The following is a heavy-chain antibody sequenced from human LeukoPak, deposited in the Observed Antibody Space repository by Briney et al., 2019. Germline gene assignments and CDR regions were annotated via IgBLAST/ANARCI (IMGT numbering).Heavy chain of an antibody. CDR2: VYSGGNI. CDR3: VRDGDVYNFDH. CDR1: GFTVSTNY. Sequence: GGSLRLSCAASGFTVSTNYMTWVRQAPGKGLEWVSVVYSGGNIYYADSVKGRFTISRDNSKDTVYLQMSSLRAEDTAIYYCVRDGDVYNFDHWGQGTLVTVSS. D-gene: IGHD5-24*01. J-gene: IGHJ4*02. V-gene: IGHV3-66*01.